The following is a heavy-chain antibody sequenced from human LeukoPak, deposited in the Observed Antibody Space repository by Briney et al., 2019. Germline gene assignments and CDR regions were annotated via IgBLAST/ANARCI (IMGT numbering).Heavy chain of an antibody. Sequence: ASVKVSCKASGYTFTGYYMHWVRQAPGQGLEWMGWISAYNGNTNYAQKLQGRVTMTTDTSTSTAYMELRSLRSDDTAVYYCARVGYDFWSGYYKTDAFDIWGQGTMVTVSS. D-gene: IGHD3-3*01. J-gene: IGHJ3*02. V-gene: IGHV1-18*04. CDR1: GYTFTGYY. CDR2: ISAYNGNT. CDR3: ARVGYDFWSGYYKTDAFDI.